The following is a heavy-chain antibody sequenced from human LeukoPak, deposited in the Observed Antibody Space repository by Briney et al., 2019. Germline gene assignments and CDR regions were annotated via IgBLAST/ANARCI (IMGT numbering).Heavy chain of an antibody. Sequence: GGSLRLSCAASGFTFTSSGMSWVRQAPGKGLEWVSVISGSGGSTYYADSVKGRFTISRDNSKNTLYLQMNSLRAEDTAVYYCARDRFGEYVFDYWGQGTLVTVSS. D-gene: IGHD3-10*01. CDR1: GFTFTSSG. V-gene: IGHV3-23*01. CDR2: ISGSGGST. J-gene: IGHJ4*02. CDR3: ARDRFGEYVFDY.